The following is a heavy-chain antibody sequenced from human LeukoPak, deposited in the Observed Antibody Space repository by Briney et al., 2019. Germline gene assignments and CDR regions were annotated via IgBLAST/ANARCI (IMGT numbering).Heavy chain of an antibody. CDR3: ARGSYGFFDY. CDR1: GFTFSSYS. J-gene: IGHJ4*02. Sequence: GGSLRLFCAASGFTFSSYSMNWVREAPGKGLEWVSSISSSSSYIYYADSVKGRFTISRDNAKNSLYLQMNSLRAEDTAVYYCARGSYGFFDYWGQGTLVTVSS. D-gene: IGHD5-18*01. V-gene: IGHV3-21*01. CDR2: ISSSSSYI.